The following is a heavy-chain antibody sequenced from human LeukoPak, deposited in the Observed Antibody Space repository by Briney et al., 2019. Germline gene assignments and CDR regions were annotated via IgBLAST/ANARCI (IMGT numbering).Heavy chain of an antibody. V-gene: IGHV4-4*09. CDR1: GGSINTYY. J-gene: IGHJ6*03. Sequence: SETLSLTCAVSGGSINTYYWSWIRQPPGEGLEWIGDIYTTGNTNYNPSLKGRVTISLDTSKNQFSLNLSAVTAADTAVYYCAKHDTVFGAAHFYMDVWGKGTTVTVSS. CDR3: AKHDTVFGAAHFYMDV. CDR2: IYTTGNT. D-gene: IGHD3-3*01.